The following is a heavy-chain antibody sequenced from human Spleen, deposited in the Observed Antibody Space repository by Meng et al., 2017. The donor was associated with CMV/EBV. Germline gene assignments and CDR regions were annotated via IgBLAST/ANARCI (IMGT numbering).Heavy chain of an antibody. D-gene: IGHD2-15*01. V-gene: IGHV4-61*01. CDR3: ARFGVAGIDY. CDR2: IYYSGST. J-gene: IGHJ4*02. Sequence: SETLSLTCTVSGGSVSSGSYYWSWIRQPPGKGLEWIGYIYYSGSTNYNPSLKSRVTISVDTSKNQFSLKLSSVTAADTAVYYCARFGVAGIDYWGQGTLVTVSS. CDR1: GGSVSSGSYY.